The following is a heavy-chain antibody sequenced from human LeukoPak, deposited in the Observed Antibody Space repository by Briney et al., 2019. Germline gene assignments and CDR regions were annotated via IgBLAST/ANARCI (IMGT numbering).Heavy chain of an antibody. V-gene: IGHV5-51*01. D-gene: IGHD5-18*01. CDR2: INPGDSDT. J-gene: IGHJ4*02. CDR3: ARFGYSYGYVFDY. CDR1: GYSFTSYW. Sequence: GESLKISCKGSGYSFTSYWIGWVRQMPGKGLEWMGIINPGDSDTRYSPSFQGQVTISADKSISTAYLQWSSLKVSDTARYYCARFGYSYGYVFDYWGQGTLVTVSS.